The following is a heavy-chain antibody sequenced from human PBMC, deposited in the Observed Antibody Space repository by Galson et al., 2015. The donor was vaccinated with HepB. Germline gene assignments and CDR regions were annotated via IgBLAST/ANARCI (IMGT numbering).Heavy chain of an antibody. J-gene: IGHJ4*02. Sequence: SVKVSCKASGYTFSSYPITWVRQAPSQGLEWMGWISGYNSNTDYAQKFQGRVTIIADKSTSSVNMEMTSLRFEDTAVYYCATGGDCNGGSCYEGFWGQGTLVTVSS. V-gene: IGHV1-18*01. CDR1: GYTFSSYP. CDR3: ATGGDCNGGSCYEGF. CDR2: ISGYNSNT. D-gene: IGHD2-15*01.